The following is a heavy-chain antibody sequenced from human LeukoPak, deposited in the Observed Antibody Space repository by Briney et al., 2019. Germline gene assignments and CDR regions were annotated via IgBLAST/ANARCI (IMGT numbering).Heavy chain of an antibody. J-gene: IGHJ4*02. CDR3: ARGSFARGVIPTDY. CDR2: IYHSGST. V-gene: IGHV4-4*02. Sequence: SGTLSLTCAVSGGSISSSNWWSWVRQPPGKGLEWIGEIYHSGSTNYNPSLKSRVTISVDTSKNQFSLKLSSVTAADTAVYYCARGSFARGVIPTDYWGQGTLVTVSS. D-gene: IGHD3-10*01. CDR1: GGSISSSNW.